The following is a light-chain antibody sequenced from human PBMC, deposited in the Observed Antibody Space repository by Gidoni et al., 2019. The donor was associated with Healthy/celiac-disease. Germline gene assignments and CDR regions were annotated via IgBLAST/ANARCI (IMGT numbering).Light chain of an antibody. CDR3: SSYTSSSTHDV. V-gene: IGLV2-14*03. CDR2: DVS. Sequence: SALPHPASVSGSPGQSITISCTRTSSDVGGYNYVSWYQQHPGKAPKLMIYDVSNRPSGVSNRFSGSKSGNTASLTISGLQAEDEADYYCSSYTSSSTHDVFGAGTKVTVL. J-gene: IGLJ1*01. CDR1: SSDVGGYNY.